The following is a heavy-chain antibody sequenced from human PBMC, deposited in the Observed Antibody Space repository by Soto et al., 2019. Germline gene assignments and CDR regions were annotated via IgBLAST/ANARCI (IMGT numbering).Heavy chain of an antibody. V-gene: IGHV1-8*01. Sequence: QVQLVQSGAEVKKPGASVRVSCKASGYTFTSYGLNWVRQATGQGLEWMGWMNPNSGDTGYAQKLHGRVIMTRNNSMSTAYIGLTSLKPEDTAVYYCSAYSSRSYCSSFSYGFEIWGQGAMVTVSS. CDR1: GYTFTSYG. CDR3: SAYSSRSYCSSFSYGFEI. J-gene: IGHJ3*02. CDR2: MNPNSGDT. D-gene: IGHD2-15*01.